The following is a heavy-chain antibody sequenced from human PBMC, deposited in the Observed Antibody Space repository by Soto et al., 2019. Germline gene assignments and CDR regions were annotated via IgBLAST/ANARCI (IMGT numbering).Heavy chain of an antibody. CDR2: ISGSGGST. J-gene: IGHJ6*01. V-gene: IGHV3-23*01. D-gene: IGHD3-22*01. CDR1: VFTFSSYA. Sequence: LRLSCAASVFTFSSYAMNWGRQAPGKGLEWVSAISGSGGSTYYADSVKDRFTISRDNSKNTLYLQMNSLRDEDTAVYYCAKGMIAPLGYYYVREGSGRVTTFALCS. CDR3: AKGMIAPLGYYYVREG.